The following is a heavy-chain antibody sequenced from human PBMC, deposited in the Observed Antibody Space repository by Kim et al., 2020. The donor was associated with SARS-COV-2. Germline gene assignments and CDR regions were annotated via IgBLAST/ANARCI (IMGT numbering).Heavy chain of an antibody. D-gene: IGHD4-17*01. Sequence: YYNPSLKRTVIISVDTSKNQFSLKVNSVSAADTAVYYCARVRTNYGALDYWGQGTLVTVSS. J-gene: IGHJ4*02. CDR3: ARVRTNYGALDY. V-gene: IGHV4-39*01.